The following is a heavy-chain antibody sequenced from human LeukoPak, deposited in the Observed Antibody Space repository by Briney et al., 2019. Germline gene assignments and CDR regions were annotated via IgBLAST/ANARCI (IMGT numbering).Heavy chain of an antibody. D-gene: IGHD4-23*01. CDR2: IYHNGAT. CDR1: GDSISNRNC. V-gene: IGHV4-4*02. J-gene: IGHJ4*02. CDR3: VRNAGNSDYDS. Sequence: SETLSLTCAVSGDSISNRNCWTWVRQPPGKGLAWIGEIYHNGATNYKPSLKSRVTMSLDKSKNQFSLKLNSVTAADTAVYYCVRNAGNSDYDSWGQGTLVTVSS.